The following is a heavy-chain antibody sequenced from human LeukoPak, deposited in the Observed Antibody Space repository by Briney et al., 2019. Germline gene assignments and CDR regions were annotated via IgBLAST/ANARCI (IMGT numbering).Heavy chain of an antibody. CDR3: ARNYGDYVYTLGY. J-gene: IGHJ4*02. CDR2: IYSGGST. D-gene: IGHD4-17*01. Sequence: GGSLRLSCAASGFTFSSYWMSWVRQAPGKGLEWVSVIYSGGSTYYAESVKGRFTISRDNSKNTVFLQMNSQRAEDTAVYYCARNYGDYVYTLGYWGQGTLVTVSS. CDR1: GFTFSSYW. V-gene: IGHV3-53*01.